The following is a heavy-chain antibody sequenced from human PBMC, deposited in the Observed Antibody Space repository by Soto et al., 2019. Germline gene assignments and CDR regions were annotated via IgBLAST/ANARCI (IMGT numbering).Heavy chain of an antibody. CDR3: ARARGYYYVESYYYGMDV. CDR1: GGSISSYN. V-gene: IGHV4-59*01. J-gene: IGHJ6*02. CDR2: IYYSGST. Sequence: SETLSLTCTVSGGSISSYNWSWLRQPPGKGLEWIGYIYYSGSTNYNPSLKSRVTISVDTSKNQFSLKLSSVSAADTAMYYCARARGYYYVESYYYGMDVWGQGTTVTVSS. D-gene: IGHD3-22*01.